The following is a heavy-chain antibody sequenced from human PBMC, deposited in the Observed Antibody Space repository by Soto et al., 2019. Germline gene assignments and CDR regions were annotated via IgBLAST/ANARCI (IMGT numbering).Heavy chain of an antibody. CDR2: IWHDGMNK. CDR3: ARDRGSDDPIDY. J-gene: IGHJ4*02. V-gene: IGHV3-33*01. CDR1: GFTFSSYG. D-gene: IGHD3-10*01. Sequence: QVQLVESGGGVVQPERSLTLSCAASGFTFSSYGMHWVRQAPSKGLEWVAVIWHDGMNKYYADSVRGRFTISRDNSKNTLYLQMNSLRAEDTAVYYCARDRGSDDPIDYWGQGTLVTVSS.